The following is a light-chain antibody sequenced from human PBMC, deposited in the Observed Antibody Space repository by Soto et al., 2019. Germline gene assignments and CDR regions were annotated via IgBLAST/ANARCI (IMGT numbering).Light chain of an antibody. J-gene: IGKJ4*01. Sequence: DIQLTQSPSSLSASVGDRVTITCQASQAIITYLNWFQQRPGKAPKLLIYDASHLETGVPSRFRGSGSGTAFTLTISSLQPEDVGTYYCQQYDNPPLTFGGGTKVEV. CDR2: DAS. CDR3: QQYDNPPLT. CDR1: QAIITY. V-gene: IGKV1-33*01.